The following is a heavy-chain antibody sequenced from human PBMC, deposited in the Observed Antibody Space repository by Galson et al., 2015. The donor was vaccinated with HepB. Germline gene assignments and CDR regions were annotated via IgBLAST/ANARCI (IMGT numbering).Heavy chain of an antibody. CDR3: AKDQGSGWFVIHD. Sequence: SLRLSCAASGFSFSSYSMYWVRQAPGKGLEWVSYINHDASTIYYSGSVKGRFTVSRDNAKNSMSLQMASLRGEDTAVYYCAKDQGSGWFVIHDWGQGILVTVSS. CDR2: INHDASTI. CDR1: GFSFSSYS. V-gene: IGHV3-48*01. J-gene: IGHJ1*01. D-gene: IGHD6-19*01.